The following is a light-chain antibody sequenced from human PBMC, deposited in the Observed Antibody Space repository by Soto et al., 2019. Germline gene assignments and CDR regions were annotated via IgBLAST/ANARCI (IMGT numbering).Light chain of an antibody. CDR2: GAF. CDR3: QQYKNWPPLT. CDR1: QSVGGA. J-gene: IGKJ4*01. Sequence: EMVMTQSPATLSVSPGETATLSCRASQSVGGAVAWYQHKPGQAPRLLIVGAFIRATGVPGRFSGGGSGTEFTLTISSLQSEDFAVYYCQQYKNWPPLTFGGGTTVEIK. V-gene: IGKV3-15*01.